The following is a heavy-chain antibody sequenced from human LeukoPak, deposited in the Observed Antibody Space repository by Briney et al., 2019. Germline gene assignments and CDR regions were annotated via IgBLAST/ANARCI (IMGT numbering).Heavy chain of an antibody. CDR3: SRENCGEGFDY. Sequence: TGGSLRLSCADPGVTFSGYSMNWVRQAPGKGLEWVSSISSSTIYIYDADSVKGRFTISRDNAKNTLYLEMNSLRAEDADMYYCSRENCGEGFDYWSQGTLVTVSS. CDR2: ISSSTIYI. CDR1: GVTFSGYS. J-gene: IGHJ4*02. D-gene: IGHD2-21*01. V-gene: IGHV3-21*06.